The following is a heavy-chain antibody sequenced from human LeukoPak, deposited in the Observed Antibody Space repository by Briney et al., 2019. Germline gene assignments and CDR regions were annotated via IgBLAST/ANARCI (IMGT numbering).Heavy chain of an antibody. D-gene: IGHD6-13*01. J-gene: IGHJ4*02. CDR3: AKKGPGIAAATPASNYYFDY. V-gene: IGHV3-21*01. Sequence: GGSLRLSCAASGFTFSSYSMNWVRQAPGKGLEWVSSISSSSSYIYYADSVKGRFTISRDNAKNSLYPQMNSLRAEDTAVYYCAKKGPGIAAATPASNYYFDYWGQGTLVTVSS. CDR1: GFTFSSYS. CDR2: ISSSSSYI.